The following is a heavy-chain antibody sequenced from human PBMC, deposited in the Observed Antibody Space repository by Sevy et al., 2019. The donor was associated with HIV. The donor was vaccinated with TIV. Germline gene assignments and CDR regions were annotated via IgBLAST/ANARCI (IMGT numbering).Heavy chain of an antibody. CDR2: ISSSSSYI. CDR3: ARDKSTYYYDSSGYDY. CDR1: GFTFSSYS. Sequence: GGSLRLSCAASGFTFSSYSMNWVRQAPGKGLEWVSSISSSSSYIYYADSVKGRFTISRDNAKNSLYLQMNSQRAEDTAVYYCARDKSTYYYDSSGYDYWGQGTLVTVSS. D-gene: IGHD3-22*01. J-gene: IGHJ4*02. V-gene: IGHV3-21*01.